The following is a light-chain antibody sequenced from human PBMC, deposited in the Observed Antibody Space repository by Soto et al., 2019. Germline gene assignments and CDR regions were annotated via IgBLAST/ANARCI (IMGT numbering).Light chain of an antibody. J-gene: IGKJ4*01. V-gene: IGKV3-20*01. Sequence: EIVMTQSPATLSVSPGERVTLSCRASQSVSSSLAWYQQKPGQAPRLLIYGASTKATGIPARFSGSGSGTDFTLTISRLEPEDFAVYYCQQYGSSPPVTFGGGTKVEIK. CDR3: QQYGSSPPVT. CDR1: QSVSSS. CDR2: GAS.